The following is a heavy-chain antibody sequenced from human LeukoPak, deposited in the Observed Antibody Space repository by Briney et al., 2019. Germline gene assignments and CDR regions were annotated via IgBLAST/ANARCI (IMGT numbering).Heavy chain of an antibody. V-gene: IGHV3-48*03. CDR1: GFTFSSYE. CDR3: ARVRSHTTQIVVVPAASNYLEF. J-gene: IGHJ4*02. CDR2: INSSVSII. D-gene: IGHD2-2*01. Sequence: GGSLRLSCAASGFTFSSYEMNWVRQAPGKGLEWVSYINSSVSIIYYADSVKGRFTISRDNANNSLYLQMNSLRADDTAVYYCARVRSHTTQIVVVPAASNYLEFGGEGTLVSVLS.